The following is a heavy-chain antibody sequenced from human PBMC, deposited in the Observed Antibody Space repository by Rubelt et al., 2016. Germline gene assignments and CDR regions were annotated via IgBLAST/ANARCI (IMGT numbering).Heavy chain of an antibody. CDR1: GVSISGSSYY. CDR2: IHYIGST. D-gene: IGHD5-24*01. Sequence: QVQLQESGPGLVKPSETLSLTCTVSGVSISGSSYYWGWIRQPPGKGLEWIGSIHYIGSTYYNPSLKSRVAVSVDTSKNQFSLGLIPVTAADTAVYYCAILQMATLTAAGDYWGPGTLVTVSS. V-gene: IGHV4-39*01. CDR3: AILQMATLTAAGDY. J-gene: IGHJ4*02.